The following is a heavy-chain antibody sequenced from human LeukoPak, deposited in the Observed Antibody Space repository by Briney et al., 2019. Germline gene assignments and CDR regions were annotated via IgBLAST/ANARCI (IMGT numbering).Heavy chain of an antibody. CDR3: ARAGYYYDSSGPNYYMDV. Sequence: PSETLSLTCTVSGGSISSYYWSWIRQPPGKGLEWIGYIYYSGSTNYNPSLKSRVTISVDTSKNQFSLKLSSVTAADTAVYYCARAGYYYDSSGPNYYMDVWGKGTTVTISS. CDR1: GGSISSYY. J-gene: IGHJ6*03. CDR2: IYYSGST. V-gene: IGHV4-59*01. D-gene: IGHD3-22*01.